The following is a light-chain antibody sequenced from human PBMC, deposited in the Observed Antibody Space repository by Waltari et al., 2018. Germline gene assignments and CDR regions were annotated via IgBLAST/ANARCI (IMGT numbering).Light chain of an antibody. Sequence: DVVMTQSPLSLSVTRGQPASISCRSSQSLVHSDGNTYLNWLQQRPGQSPRRLIYRVSIRDSGVPDRFSGSGSGTDFTLEISRVEAEDVGVYYCMQGIYWRVTFGQGTKVEIK. J-gene: IGKJ1*01. CDR1: QSLVHSDGNTY. CDR2: RVS. CDR3: MQGIYWRVT. V-gene: IGKV2-30*02.